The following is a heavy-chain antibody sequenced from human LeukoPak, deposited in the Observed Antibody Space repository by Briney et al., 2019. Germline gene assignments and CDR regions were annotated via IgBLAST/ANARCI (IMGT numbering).Heavy chain of an antibody. CDR1: GFTFKRYA. D-gene: IGHD3-10*01. J-gene: IGHJ4*02. CDR2: ISYNRNIS. Sequence: GGSLRLSCAASGFTFKRYAMRWVRQAPGKGLEWLTFISYNRNISYYADSVKGRFTISRDNSKNTLYLQMNSLRAKDTPVYYCTRGRSVSGSGSYSAYWGQGTLVTVSS. CDR3: TRGRSVSGSGSYSAY. V-gene: IGHV3-30*04.